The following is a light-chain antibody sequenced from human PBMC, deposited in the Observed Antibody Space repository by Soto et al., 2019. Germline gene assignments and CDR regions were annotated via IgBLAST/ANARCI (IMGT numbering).Light chain of an antibody. V-gene: IGKV3-11*01. Sequence: EIVLTQSPATLSLSLGERAALSCMASQSIGSYLAWYQHELGQPPRLLIYDASNRATGIPVRFSGSGSGTDFTLTISSLEPEDFAVYYCQQRSTWPPFSFGPGTKVDIK. CDR3: QQRSTWPPFS. CDR1: QSIGSY. J-gene: IGKJ3*01. CDR2: DAS.